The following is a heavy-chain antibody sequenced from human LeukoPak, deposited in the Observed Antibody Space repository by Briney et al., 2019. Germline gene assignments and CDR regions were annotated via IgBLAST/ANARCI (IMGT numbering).Heavy chain of an antibody. D-gene: IGHD3-22*01. J-gene: IGHJ4*02. CDR3: ARGDYYDSGSFDY. CDR2: INPSGTST. CDR1: GYTFGSYY. V-gene: IGHV1-46*01. Sequence: ASVKVSCKASGYTFGSYYIHWVRQAPGHGLEWMGIINPSGTSTSYAQKFQGRVTITRNTSISTAYMELSSLRSEDTAVYYCARGDYYDSGSFDYWGQGTLVTVSS.